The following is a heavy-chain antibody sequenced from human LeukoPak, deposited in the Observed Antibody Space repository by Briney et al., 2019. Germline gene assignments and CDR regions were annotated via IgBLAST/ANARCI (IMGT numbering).Heavy chain of an antibody. CDR3: AKVSDSSGYFFDY. D-gene: IGHD3-22*01. CDR2: ISGSGGST. V-gene: IGHV3-23*01. Sequence: GGSLRLSCAASGFTLSSYAMSWVRQAPGKGLEWVSAISGSGGSTYYADSVKGRFTISRDNSKNTLYLQMNSLRAEDTAVYYCAKVSDSSGYFFDYWGQGTLVTVSS. J-gene: IGHJ4*02. CDR1: GFTLSSYA.